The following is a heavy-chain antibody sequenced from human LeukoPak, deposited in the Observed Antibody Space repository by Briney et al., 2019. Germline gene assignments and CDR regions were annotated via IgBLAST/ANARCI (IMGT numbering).Heavy chain of an antibody. CDR2: LKSDGRTT. Sequence: PGGSVRLSRGPSWFTFSIYWMHDVRQAPGKGLVCVSRLKSDGRTTTYADCVKGRFPISRDNAKNTLYLQMSSLRAEDTAVYYCARVVDTHFDFWGQGTLVSVAT. J-gene: IGHJ4*02. D-gene: IGHD5-18*01. CDR3: ARVVDTHFDF. V-gene: IGHV3-74*01. CDR1: WFTFSIYW.